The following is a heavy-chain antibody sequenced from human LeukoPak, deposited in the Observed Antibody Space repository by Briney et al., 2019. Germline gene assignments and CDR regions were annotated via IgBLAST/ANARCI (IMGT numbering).Heavy chain of an antibody. CDR1: GFTFSSYS. D-gene: IGHD3-3*01. V-gene: IGHV3-48*01. Sequence: GSLRLSCAASGFTFSSYSMNWVRQAPGKGLEWVSYISSRSSTIYYADSVKGRFTISRDNAKNSLYLQMNSLRAEDTAVYYCARPFGVVTRDYWGQGTLVTVSS. CDR3: ARPFGVVTRDY. CDR2: ISSRSSTI. J-gene: IGHJ4*02.